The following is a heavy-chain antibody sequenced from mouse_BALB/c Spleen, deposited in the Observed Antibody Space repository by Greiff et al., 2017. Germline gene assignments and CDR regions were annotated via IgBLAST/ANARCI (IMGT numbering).Heavy chain of an antibody. CDR2: INPSNGGT. V-gene: IGHV1S16*01. J-gene: IGHJ2*01. Sequence: QVQLQQSGAELVKPGASVKLSCKASGYTFTSYYMYWVKQRPGQGLEWIGEINPSNGGTNFNEKFKSKATLTVDKSSSTAYMQLSSLTSEDSAVYYCTILLYYLDYWGQGTTLTVSS. CDR1: GYTFTSYY. CDR3: TILLYYLDY.